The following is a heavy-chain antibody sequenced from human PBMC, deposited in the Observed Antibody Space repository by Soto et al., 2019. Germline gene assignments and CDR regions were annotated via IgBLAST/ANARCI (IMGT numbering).Heavy chain of an antibody. V-gene: IGHV1-8*01. CDR3: ARGPRGNYDFWSGYRNYYYYGMDV. Sequence: GASVKVSCKASGYTFTSYDINWVRQATGQGLEWMGWMNPNSGNTNYAQKLQGRVTMTTDTSTSTAYMELRSLRSDDTAVYYCARGPRGNYDFWSGYRNYYYYGMDVWGQGTTVTVSS. J-gene: IGHJ6*02. CDR1: GYTFTSYD. CDR2: MNPNSGNT. D-gene: IGHD3-3*01.